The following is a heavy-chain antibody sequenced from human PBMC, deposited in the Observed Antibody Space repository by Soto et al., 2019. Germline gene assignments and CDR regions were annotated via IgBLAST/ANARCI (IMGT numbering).Heavy chain of an antibody. CDR2: IYSDGST. CDR1: GFTVNSNY. D-gene: IGHD3-9*01. J-gene: IGHJ4*02. CDR3: ATITTDVILTGFYPC. V-gene: IGHV3-66*01. Sequence: EVQLVESGGGLVQPGGSLRLSCAASGFTVNSNYMSWVRQAPGKGLEWVSVIYSDGSTYYADSVMGRFIISRDNSNNTLHFQMNSLRAEDTTVYSCATITTDVILTGFYPCWGQGTLVTVSS.